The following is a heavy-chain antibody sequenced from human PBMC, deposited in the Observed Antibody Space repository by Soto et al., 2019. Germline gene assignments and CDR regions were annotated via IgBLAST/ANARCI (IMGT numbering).Heavy chain of an antibody. J-gene: IGHJ4*02. Sequence: QITLKESGPPRVKPTQTLTLTCTFSGFSLSARPVGVGWIRQPPGKALERLALIYWDDDKRYSPSLRSRLTITKDTPTNHVVHTMTNLDPVYTGIYYCAHRACMDGNWYGAYFDYRGQGAQVTGSS. CDR1: GFSLSARPVG. D-gene: IGHD1-1*01. V-gene: IGHV2-5*02. CDR3: AHRACMDGNWYGAYFDY. CDR2: IYWDDDK.